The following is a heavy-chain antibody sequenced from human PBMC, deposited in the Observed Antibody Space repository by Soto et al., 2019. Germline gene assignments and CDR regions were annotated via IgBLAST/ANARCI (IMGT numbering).Heavy chain of an antibody. CDR2: ISYDGSNK. J-gene: IGHJ3*02. CDR1: GFTFSNFG. Sequence: PGGSLSLSCAASGFTFSNFGMHWVRQAPGKGLEWVALISYDGSNKYYADSVKGRFTISRDTSKNTLYLQMSSLRAEDTAVYYCAKDKLSSTDAFDSWGQGTMVTVSS. V-gene: IGHV3-30*18. CDR3: AKDKLSSTDAFDS.